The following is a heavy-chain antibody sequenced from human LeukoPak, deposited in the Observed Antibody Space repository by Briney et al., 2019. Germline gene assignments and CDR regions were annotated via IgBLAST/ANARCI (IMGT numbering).Heavy chain of an antibody. Sequence: GRSLRLSCVASGFTFSRYAMHWVRQAPGKGLEWVAVISYDGSNKYYADSVKGRFTISRDNSKNTLYLQMNSLRAEDTAVYYCALTVTPTYYFDYWGQGTLVTVSP. CDR3: ALTVTPTYYFDY. D-gene: IGHD4-17*01. CDR1: GFTFSRYA. V-gene: IGHV3-30*04. CDR2: ISYDGSNK. J-gene: IGHJ4*02.